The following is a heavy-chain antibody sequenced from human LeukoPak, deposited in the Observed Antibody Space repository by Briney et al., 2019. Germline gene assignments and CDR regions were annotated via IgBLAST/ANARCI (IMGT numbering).Heavy chain of an antibody. D-gene: IGHD3-16*01. Sequence: PGGSLRLSCAASGFTFDDYAMHWVRQAPGKGLEWVSGISWNSGTIGYADSVKGRFTISRDNAKNSLYLQMNSLRAEDTAVYYCASGYDYVWGSYPSHFDYWGQGTLVTVSS. CDR1: GFTFDDYA. J-gene: IGHJ4*02. V-gene: IGHV3-9*01. CDR3: ASGYDYVWGSYPSHFDY. CDR2: ISWNSGTI.